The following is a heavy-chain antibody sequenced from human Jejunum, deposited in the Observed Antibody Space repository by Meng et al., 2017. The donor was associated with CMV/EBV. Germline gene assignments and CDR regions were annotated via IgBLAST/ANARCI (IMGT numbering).Heavy chain of an antibody. V-gene: IGHV3-23*01. Sequence: GFTFSTYAMSWGRQAPGKGLEWVSTISPSGGNTYYADSVKGRFTISRDNSKNTLYLQMNSLRAEDTAVYFCGPTTVITHYYYGMDVWGQGTTVTVSS. CDR1: GFTFSTYA. J-gene: IGHJ6*02. CDR3: GPTTVITHYYYGMDV. CDR2: ISPSGGNT. D-gene: IGHD4-23*01.